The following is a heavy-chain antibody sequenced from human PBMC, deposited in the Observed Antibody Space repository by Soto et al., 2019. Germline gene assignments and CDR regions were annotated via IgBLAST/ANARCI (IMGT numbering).Heavy chain of an antibody. CDR3: ARLRFGSSGYYRYYYGMDV. V-gene: IGHV5-10-1*03. J-gene: IGHJ6*02. CDR2: IDPSDSYT. CDR1: EDSFSNYW. D-gene: IGHD3-22*01. Sequence: EVQLVQSGAEVKKPGEALRISCKGSEDSFSNYWISWVRQMPGKGLEWMGRIDPSDSYTNYSPSFKGHVTISVDKSITTAYLRWSSLKASDTAMYYCARLRFGSSGYYRYYYGMDVWGQGTTVTVSS.